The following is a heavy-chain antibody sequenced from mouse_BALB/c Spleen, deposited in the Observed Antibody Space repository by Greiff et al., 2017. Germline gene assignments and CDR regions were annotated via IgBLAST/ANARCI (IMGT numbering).Heavy chain of an antibody. CDR2: IWTGGGT. V-gene: IGHV2-9-2*01. Sequence: QVQLQQSGPGLVAPSQSLSITCTVSGFSLTSYDISWIRQPPGKGLEWLGVIWTGGGTNYNSAFMSRLSISKDNSKSQVFLKMNSLQTDDTAIYYCVRNYYGSSYWGQGTTLTVSS. D-gene: IGHD1-1*01. J-gene: IGHJ2*01. CDR1: GFSLTSYD. CDR3: VRNYYGSSY.